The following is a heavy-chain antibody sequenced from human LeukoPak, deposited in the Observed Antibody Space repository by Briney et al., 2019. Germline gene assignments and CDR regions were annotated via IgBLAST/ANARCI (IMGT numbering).Heavy chain of an antibody. Sequence: PSETLSLTCTVSGGSISSYYWSWIRQPPGKGLEWIGYIYYSGSTNCNPSLKSRVTISVDTSKNQFSLKLSSVTAADTAVYYCARGRTGYPNWFDPWGQGTLVTVSS. CDR3: ARGRTGYPNWFDP. CDR2: IYYSGST. J-gene: IGHJ5*02. CDR1: GGSISSYY. D-gene: IGHD3/OR15-3a*01. V-gene: IGHV4-59*08.